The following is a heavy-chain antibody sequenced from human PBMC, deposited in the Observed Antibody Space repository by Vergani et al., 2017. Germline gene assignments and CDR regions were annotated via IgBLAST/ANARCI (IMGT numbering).Heavy chain of an antibody. CDR3: ATGRGDNWFDP. CDR1: GFTFSSYG. J-gene: IGHJ5*02. V-gene: IGHV3-33*01. D-gene: IGHD2-21*01. Sequence: QVQLVESGGGVVQPGRSLRLSCAASGFTFSSYGMHWVRQAPGKGLEWVAVIWYDGSNKYYADSVKGRFTISRDNSKNTLYLQMNSLRAEDTAVYYCATGRGDNWFDPWGQGTLVTVSS. CDR2: IWYDGSNK.